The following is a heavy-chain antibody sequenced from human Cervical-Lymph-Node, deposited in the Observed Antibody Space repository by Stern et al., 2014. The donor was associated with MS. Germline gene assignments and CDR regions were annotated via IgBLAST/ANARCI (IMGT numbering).Heavy chain of an antibody. J-gene: IGHJ5*02. V-gene: IGHV4-31*03. CDR1: GGSISSGGYY. Sequence: QVQLQESGPGLVKPSQTLSLTCTVSGGSISSGGYYWSWIRQHPGKGLEWIGYIYYSGSTYYNPSLKSRVTISVDTSKNQFSLKLSSVTAADTAVYYCARNNVLLWFGEGNWFDPWGQGTLVTVSS. CDR3: ARNNVLLWFGEGNWFDP. CDR2: IYYSGST. D-gene: IGHD3-10*01.